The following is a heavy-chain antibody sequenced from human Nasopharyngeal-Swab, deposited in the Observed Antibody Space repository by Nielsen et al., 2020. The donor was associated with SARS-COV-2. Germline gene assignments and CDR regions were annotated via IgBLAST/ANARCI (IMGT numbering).Heavy chain of an antibody. V-gene: IGHV3-33*01. CDR2: IWHDGSEK. CDR1: GFTFRSYG. CDR3: ARDLLYGAGDCYPDY. J-gene: IGHJ4*02. Sequence: GGSLRLSCEASGFTFRSYGMHWVRQAPGKGLEWVAVIWHDGSEKNYADPVKGRFTISRDNSKNTMYLQMNSLSAEDAAVYYCARDLLYGAGDCYPDYWGQGTLVTVSA. D-gene: IGHD2-21*02.